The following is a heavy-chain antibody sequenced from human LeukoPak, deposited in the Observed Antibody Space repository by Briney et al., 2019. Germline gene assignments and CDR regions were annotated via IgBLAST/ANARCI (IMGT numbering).Heavy chain of an antibody. CDR3: AKDPGYYGSGNPSGDY. Sequence: PGRSLRLSCAASGFTFSSYVMHWVRQAPGKGLEWVAIISYDGSNEYYADSVKGRFTISRDNSKNTLYLQMNSLRAEDTAVYYCAKDPGYYGSGNPSGDYWGQGTLVTVSS. J-gene: IGHJ4*02. CDR1: GFTFSSYV. D-gene: IGHD3-10*01. V-gene: IGHV3-30*04. CDR2: ISYDGSNE.